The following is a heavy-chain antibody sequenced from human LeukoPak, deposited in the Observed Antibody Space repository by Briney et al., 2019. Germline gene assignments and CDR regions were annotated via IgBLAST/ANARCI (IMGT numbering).Heavy chain of an antibody. D-gene: IGHD3-3*01. V-gene: IGHV3-53*01. J-gene: IGHJ3*02. Sequence: GGSLRLSCAASGFTVSSNYMSWVRQATGKGLEWVSVIYSGGSTYYADSVKGRFTISRDNSKNTLYLQMNCLRAEDTAVYYCAAPDPTYYDFWSGYYAFDIWGQGTMVTVSS. CDR1: GFTVSSNY. CDR3: AAPDPTYYDFWSGYYAFDI. CDR2: IYSGGST.